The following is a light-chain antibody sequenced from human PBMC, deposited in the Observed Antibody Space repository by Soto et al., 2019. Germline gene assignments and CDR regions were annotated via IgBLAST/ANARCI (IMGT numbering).Light chain of an antibody. J-gene: IGKJ5*01. CDR3: QQSYSVPHT. CDR1: QGISSW. CDR2: AAS. Sequence: DIQMTQSPSSVSASLGDIVTITRRASQGISSWLAWYQQKPGKAPKLLIYAASSLQSGVPSRFSGSGSGTDFALTSSSLKPEDFATFYCQQSYSVPHTFGQGTRLEIK. V-gene: IGKV1-12*01.